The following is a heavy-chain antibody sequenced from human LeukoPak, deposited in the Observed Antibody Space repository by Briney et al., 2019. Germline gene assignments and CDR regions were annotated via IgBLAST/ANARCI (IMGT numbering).Heavy chain of an antibody. CDR2: ISAYNGNT. Sequence: GASVKVSCKASGYTFTSYGISWVRQAPGQGLEWMGWISAYNGNTNYAQKLQGRVTMTTDTSTSTAYMELRSLRSDDTAVYYCAREGYYDSSGYYRHDAFDIWGQGTMVTVSS. J-gene: IGHJ3*02. CDR1: GYTFTSYG. CDR3: AREGYYDSSGYYRHDAFDI. D-gene: IGHD3-22*01. V-gene: IGHV1-18*01.